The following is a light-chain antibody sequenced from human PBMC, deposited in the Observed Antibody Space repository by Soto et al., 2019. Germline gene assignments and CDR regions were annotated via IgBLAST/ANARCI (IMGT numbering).Light chain of an antibody. CDR3: CSYTGSCTLYI. V-gene: IGLV2-11*01. CDR1: SSDVGGYNY. CDR2: DVS. Sequence: QTVLIQPRSVSGSPGQSVSIYGTGTSSDVGGYNYVSWYQQHPGRAPKLMMYDVSKRPSGVPDRFSGSKYGNTASLTTSALQAEDEADDYCCSYTGSCTLYIFGRGTTVTVL. J-gene: IGLJ1*01.